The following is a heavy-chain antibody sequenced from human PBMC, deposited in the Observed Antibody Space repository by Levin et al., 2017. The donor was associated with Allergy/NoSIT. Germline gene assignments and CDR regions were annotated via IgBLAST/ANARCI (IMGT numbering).Heavy chain of an antibody. CDR1: GFTFSSYG. J-gene: IGHJ4*02. CDR3: AKEYPYGDYVLDY. CDR2: ISYDGSNK. V-gene: IGHV3-30*18. D-gene: IGHD4-17*01. Sequence: LSLTCAASGFTFSSYGMHWVRQAPGKGLEWVAVISYDGSNKYYADSVKGRFTISRDNSKNTLYLQMNSLRAEDTAVYYCAKEYPYGDYVLDYWGQGTLVTVSS.